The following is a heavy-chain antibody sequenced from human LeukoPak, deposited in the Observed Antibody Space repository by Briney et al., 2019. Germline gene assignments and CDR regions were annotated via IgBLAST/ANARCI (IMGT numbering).Heavy chain of an antibody. CDR1: GYTFTGYY. V-gene: IGHV1-2*02. Sequence: ASVKVSCKASGYTFTGYYIHWVRQAPGQGLEWMGWINPNSGGTNYAQKFQGRVTMTRDTSISTAYMELSRLRSDDTAVYYCAREFGGYSYGYRRHWFDPWGQGTLVTVSS. CDR3: AREFGGYSYGYRRHWFDP. CDR2: INPNSGGT. D-gene: IGHD5-18*01. J-gene: IGHJ5*02.